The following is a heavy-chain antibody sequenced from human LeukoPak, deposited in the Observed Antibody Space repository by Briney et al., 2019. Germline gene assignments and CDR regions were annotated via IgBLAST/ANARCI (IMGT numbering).Heavy chain of an antibody. Sequence: PGGSLRLSCAASGFTFSSYSMNWVRQAPGKGLEWVSSISSSSSYIYYADSVKGRFTISRDNAKNSLYLQMNSLRAEDTAVYYCARDPYCSGGSCYFHYYYYGMDVWGQGTTITVSS. D-gene: IGHD2-15*01. V-gene: IGHV3-21*01. CDR1: GFTFSSYS. CDR3: ARDPYCSGGSCYFHYYYYGMDV. CDR2: ISSSSSYI. J-gene: IGHJ6*02.